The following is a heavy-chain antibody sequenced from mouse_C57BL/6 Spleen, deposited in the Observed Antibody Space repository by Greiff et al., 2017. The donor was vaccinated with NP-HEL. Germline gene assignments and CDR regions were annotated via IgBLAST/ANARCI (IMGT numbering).Heavy chain of an antibody. Sequence: EVQLQQSGEGLVKPGGSLKLSCAASGFTFSSYAMSWVRQTPEKRLEWVAYISSGGDYIYYADTVKGRFTLSRDNARNTLYLQMSSLKSEDTAMYYCTRTYSNSYYYAMDYWGQGTSVTVSS. V-gene: IGHV5-9-1*02. J-gene: IGHJ4*01. CDR3: TRTYSNSYYYAMDY. CDR2: ISSGGDYI. CDR1: GFTFSSYA. D-gene: IGHD2-5*01.